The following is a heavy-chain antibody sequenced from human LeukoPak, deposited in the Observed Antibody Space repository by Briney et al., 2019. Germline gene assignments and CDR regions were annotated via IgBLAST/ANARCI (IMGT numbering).Heavy chain of an antibody. Sequence: PGGSLSLSCAASGFTFSSYSMNWVRQAPGKGLEWVSSISSSSSYIYYADSVKGRFTISRDNAKNSLYLQMNSLRAEDTAVYYCARITGGAWYFDYWGQGTLVTVSS. D-gene: IGHD1-14*01. CDR1: GFTFSSYS. J-gene: IGHJ4*02. CDR2: ISSSSSYI. V-gene: IGHV3-21*01. CDR3: ARITGGAWYFDY.